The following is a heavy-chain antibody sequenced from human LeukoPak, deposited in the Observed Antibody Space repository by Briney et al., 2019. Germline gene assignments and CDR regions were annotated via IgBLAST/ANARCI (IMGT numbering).Heavy chain of an antibody. Sequence: PGGSLRISCAASGFTFGIYAMTWVRQTPGKGLEWVSGISGRGSSTYYADSVKGRFTISRDNSKDTLYLQMNTLRAEDTALYYCAKALNWNPDYYHYGLDVWGQGTTVTVSS. CDR3: AKALNWNPDYYHYGLDV. V-gene: IGHV3-23*01. CDR1: GFTFGIYA. D-gene: IGHD1-1*01. CDR2: ISGRGSST. J-gene: IGHJ6*02.